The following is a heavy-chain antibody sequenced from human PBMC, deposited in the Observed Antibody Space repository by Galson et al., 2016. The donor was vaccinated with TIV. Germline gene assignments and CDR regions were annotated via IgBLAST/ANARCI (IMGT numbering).Heavy chain of an antibody. CDR2: IYYSGST. V-gene: IGHV4-30-4*01. D-gene: IGHD2-2*01. J-gene: IGHJ5*01. CDR3: ARDCYCSSSNCCNNWFAS. CDR1: NGSMSSGDYY. Sequence: TLSLTCPDVNGSMSSGDYYWSWIRQSPGKRLEWIGYIYYSGSTAYNPSFRSRVSISIDTSKNQFSLRLLSVTAADTAVYYCARDCYCSSSNCCNNWFASWGRGTLVAVSS.